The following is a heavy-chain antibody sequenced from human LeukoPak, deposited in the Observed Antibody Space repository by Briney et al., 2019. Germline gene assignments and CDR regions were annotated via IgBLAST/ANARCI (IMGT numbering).Heavy chain of an antibody. CDR2: ISSSSSYI. V-gene: IGHV3-21*01. Sequence: PGGSLRLSCAASGFTFSSYSMNWVRQAPGKGLEWVSSISSSSSYICYADSVKGRFTISRDNAKNSLYLQMNSLRAEDTAVYYCARAGYFDWLGFDYWGQGTLVTVSS. CDR1: GFTFSSYS. J-gene: IGHJ4*02. CDR3: ARAGYFDWLGFDY. D-gene: IGHD3-9*01.